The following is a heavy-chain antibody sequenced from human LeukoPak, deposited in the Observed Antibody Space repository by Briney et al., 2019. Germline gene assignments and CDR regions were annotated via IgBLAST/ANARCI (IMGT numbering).Heavy chain of an antibody. CDR3: ARDGVDGYYYDSSGNNYYYYYMDV. Sequence: SETLSLTCTVSGGSISSSSYYWGWIRQPPGKGLEWIGSIYYSGSTYYNPSLKSRVTISVDTSKNQFSLKLSSVTAADTAVYCCARDGVDGYYYDSSGNNYYYYYMDVWGKGTTVTVSS. D-gene: IGHD3-22*01. J-gene: IGHJ6*03. CDR2: IYYSGST. V-gene: IGHV4-39*07. CDR1: GGSISSSSYY.